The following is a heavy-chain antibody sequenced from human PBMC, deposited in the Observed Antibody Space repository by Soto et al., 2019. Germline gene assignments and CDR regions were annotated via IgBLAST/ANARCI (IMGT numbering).Heavy chain of an antibody. CDR2: TYYRSDWYN. Sequence: WQTLFRTLADPGCRAPRNNTAWSWLRQTPRRGHEWRGRTYYRSDWYNEYAASLQSRININLETSTNQFSLQLNSVTPEDTAVYFCARGGWPTYEYWVPAPQVTVSS. CDR1: GCRAPRNNTA. D-gene: IGHD2-15*01. CDR3: ARGGWPTYEY. V-gene: IGHV6-1*01. J-gene: IGHJ4*02.